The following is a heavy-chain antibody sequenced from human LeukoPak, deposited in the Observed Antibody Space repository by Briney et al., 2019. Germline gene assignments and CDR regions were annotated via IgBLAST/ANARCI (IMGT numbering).Heavy chain of an antibody. J-gene: IGHJ4*02. CDR1: GFTFSSYW. V-gene: IGHV3-7*05. CDR3: ARELYNGGATTPRCLGY. Sequence: GGSLRLSCAASGFTFSSYWINWVRQAPGKGLEWVANINQDGGEKHYGDSVKGRFTISRDNAKNSLYLQMNSLRAEDTAVYYCARELYNGGATTPRCLGYWGQGTLVTVSS. D-gene: IGHD1-26*01. CDR2: INQDGGEK.